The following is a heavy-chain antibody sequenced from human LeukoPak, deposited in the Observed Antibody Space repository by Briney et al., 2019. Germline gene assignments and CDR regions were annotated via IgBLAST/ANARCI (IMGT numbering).Heavy chain of an antibody. Sequence: GGSLRLSCAASGFTFDDCAMPWVRQAPGKGLEWVSGISWNSGSIGYADSVKGRFTISRDNAKNSLYLQMNSLRAEDTALYYCAKGLQGIWYYFDYWGQGTLVTVSS. J-gene: IGHJ4*02. CDR1: GFTFDDCA. CDR3: AKGLQGIWYYFDY. D-gene: IGHD2-15*01. CDR2: ISWNSGSI. V-gene: IGHV3-9*01.